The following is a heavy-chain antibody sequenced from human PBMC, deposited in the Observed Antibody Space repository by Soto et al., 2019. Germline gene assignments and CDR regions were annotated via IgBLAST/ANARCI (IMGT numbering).Heavy chain of an antibody. CDR2: INPNSGGT. CDR1: GYTFTGYY. CDR3: ARDIDMDIVVEVAATAPGY. Sequence: ASVKVSCKVSGYTFTGYYMHWVRQAPGQGLEWMGWINPNSGGTNYAQKLQGRVTMTRDPSISTAYMELSRLISDDTAVYYCARDIDMDIVVEVAATAPGYWGQGTLVTVSS. D-gene: IGHD2-15*01. J-gene: IGHJ4*02. V-gene: IGHV1-2*02.